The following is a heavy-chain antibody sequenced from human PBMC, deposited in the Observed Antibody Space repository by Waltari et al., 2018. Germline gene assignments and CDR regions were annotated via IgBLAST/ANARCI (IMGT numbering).Heavy chain of an antibody. Sequence: QLQLQESGPGLVEPSGTLSLSCAVSGDSVSNTYWWCWVRQSPQKGLEWIGQVHGSGRINYSPSLASRVTVSLDTSKNAFSLKVTSATAADTAVYYCARDRGRGLYLDTWGPGTLVTVSP. CDR1: GDSVSNTYW. D-gene: IGHD2-15*01. J-gene: IGHJ5*02. CDR3: ARDRGRGLYLDT. V-gene: IGHV4-4*02. CDR2: VHGSGRI.